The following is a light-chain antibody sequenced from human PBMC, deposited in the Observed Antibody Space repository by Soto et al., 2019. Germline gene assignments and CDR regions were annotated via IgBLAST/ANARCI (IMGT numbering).Light chain of an antibody. Sequence: QTLLTPAPPLSGAPGQRVTISCTGSNTNIRTGYDVHWFQQLPGEAPKLIVYEGTKRPSRVANRFSGSKSGNPASLTISGLQAEDEANYYCCSYAGTATVFGTGTKVTVL. CDR2: EGT. V-gene: IGLV1-40*01. CDR3: CSYAGTATV. J-gene: IGLJ1*01. CDR1: NTNIRTGYD.